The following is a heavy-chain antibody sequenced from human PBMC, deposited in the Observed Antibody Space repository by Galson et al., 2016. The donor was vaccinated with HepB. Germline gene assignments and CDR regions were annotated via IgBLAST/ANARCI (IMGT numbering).Heavy chain of an antibody. V-gene: IGHV3-23*01. CDR2: IHDNGGTT. CDR1: GFTFSSHA. D-gene: IGHD3-3*01. Sequence: SLRLSCAASGFTFSSHAMHWVRQAPGKGLEWVSTIHDNGGTTYYADSVKGRFTISRDNSKNTLYLQMNSLRAEDTAIYYCAKDDTRSWFDYWGQGTLVTVSS. CDR3: AKDDTRSWFDY. J-gene: IGHJ4*02.